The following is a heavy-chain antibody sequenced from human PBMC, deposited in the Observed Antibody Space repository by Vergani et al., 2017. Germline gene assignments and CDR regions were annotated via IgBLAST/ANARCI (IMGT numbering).Heavy chain of an antibody. Sequence: EVQLVESGGGLVQPGGSLRLSCAASGFTFSRHWMHWVRQAPGKGLVWVSRVNPEGTNTPYADSVKGRFTISRDNAKNMMYLQLNRLRDEDTAVYYCAREGRIDAEGTELDYWGQGTLVTVSS. D-gene: IGHD1-14*01. V-gene: IGHV3-74*01. J-gene: IGHJ4*02. CDR3: AREGRIDAEGTELDY. CDR1: GFTFSRHW. CDR2: VNPEGTNT.